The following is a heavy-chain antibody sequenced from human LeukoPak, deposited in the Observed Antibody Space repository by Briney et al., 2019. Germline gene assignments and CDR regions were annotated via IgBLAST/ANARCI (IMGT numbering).Heavy chain of an antibody. CDR1: GYTFATYW. V-gene: IGHV5-51*01. D-gene: IGHD3-9*01. CDR2: IYPGDSET. J-gene: IGHJ4*02. CDR3: ASNLLRYFDWSRY. Sequence: PGESLKISCKASGYTFATYWIGWVRQMPGKGLEWMGIIYPGDSETRYSPSFQGQVTISADKPISTAYLQWSSLKASDTAMYYCASNLLRYFDWSRYWGQGTLVTVSS.